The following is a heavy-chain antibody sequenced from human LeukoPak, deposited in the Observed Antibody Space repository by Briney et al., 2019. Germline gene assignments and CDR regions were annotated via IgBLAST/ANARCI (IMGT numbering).Heavy chain of an antibody. D-gene: IGHD3-10*01. CDR3: ARGPLHGSGSYLFDY. CDR1: GFTLSSNY. CDR2: IYSGGST. Sequence: GGSLRLSCAASGFTLSSNYMSWVRQAPGKGLEGGSVIYSGGSTYYTDSVKGRFTISRDNSKNTLYLQMNSLRAEDTAVYYCARGPLHGSGSYLFDYWGQGTLVTVSS. J-gene: IGHJ4*02. V-gene: IGHV3-53*01.